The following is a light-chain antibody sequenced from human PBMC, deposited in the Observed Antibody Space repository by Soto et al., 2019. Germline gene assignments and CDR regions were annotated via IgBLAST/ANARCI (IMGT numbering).Light chain of an antibody. CDR1: SSDVGVYNY. J-gene: IGLJ1*01. CDR2: DVS. V-gene: IGLV2-11*01. CDR3: AAWDDSLNGRV. Sequence: QSALTQPRSVSGSPGQSVTISCTGTSSDVGVYNYVSWYQQHPGKAPKLMICDVSKRPSGVPDRFSGSKSGTSASLAISGLQSEDEADYYCAAWDDSLNGRVFGTGTKVTVL.